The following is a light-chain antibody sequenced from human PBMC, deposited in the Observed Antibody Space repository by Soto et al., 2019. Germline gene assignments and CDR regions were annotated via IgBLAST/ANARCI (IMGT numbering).Light chain of an antibody. CDR1: SSDVGGYNY. J-gene: IGLJ1*01. Sequence: QSALTQPASVSGSPGQSMTISCTGTSSDVGGYNYVSWYPQHPGKAPKLMIYEVSNRPSGVSNGFSGSQSGNTASLTISGLQAEDEADYYCSSYTSSSTRVLGTGTKVTVL. V-gene: IGLV2-14*01. CDR2: EVS. CDR3: SSYTSSSTRV.